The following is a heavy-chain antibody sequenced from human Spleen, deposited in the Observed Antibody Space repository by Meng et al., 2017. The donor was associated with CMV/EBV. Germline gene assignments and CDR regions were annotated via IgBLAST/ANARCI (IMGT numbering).Heavy chain of an antibody. CDR1: GGSIRSNNW. CDR3: ARAIYSDFWSGAPLDV. V-gene: IGHV4-4*02. Sequence: SETLSLTCTVSGGSIRSNNWWSWVRHPPGKGLEWIGEIYHSGTTNDNPSLKDRVTILVHKSKNQFSLTLSSVTAADTAVYYCARAIYSDFWSGAPLDVWGQGTTVTVSS. CDR2: IYHSGTT. J-gene: IGHJ6*02. D-gene: IGHD3-3*02.